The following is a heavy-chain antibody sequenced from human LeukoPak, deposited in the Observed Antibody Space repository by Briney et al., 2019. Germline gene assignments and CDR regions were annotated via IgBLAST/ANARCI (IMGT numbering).Heavy chain of an antibody. CDR3: ARGRFGVATY. V-gene: IGHV3-23*01. CDR2: ISGSGGST. J-gene: IGHJ4*02. CDR1: RFTFSSYA. D-gene: IGHD3-3*01. Sequence: GGSLRLSCAASRFTFSSYAMSWVRQAPGKGLEWVSAISGSGGSTYYADSVKGRFTISRDNAKNSLYLQMNSLRAEDTAVYYCARGRFGVATYWGQGTLVTVSS.